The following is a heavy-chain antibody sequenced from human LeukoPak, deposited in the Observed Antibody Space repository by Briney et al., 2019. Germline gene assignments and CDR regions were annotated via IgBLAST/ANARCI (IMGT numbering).Heavy chain of an antibody. CDR3: ARDLLYSGSYSWYFDL. CDR2: IYYDGSNK. V-gene: IGHV3-33*01. D-gene: IGHD1-26*01. J-gene: IGHJ2*01. Sequence: GVSLRLSCAASGFTFSRNGMHWVRQAPGKGLEGVALIYYDGSNKYYVDTVKARFTISRDNSKNMLYLQMNSLRAEDTAVYYCARDLLYSGSYSWYFDLWGRGTPVTVSS. CDR1: GFTFSRNG.